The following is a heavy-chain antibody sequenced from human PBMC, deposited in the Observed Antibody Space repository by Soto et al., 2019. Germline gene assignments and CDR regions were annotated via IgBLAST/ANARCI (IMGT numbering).Heavy chain of an antibody. Sequence: QVQVFQSGAEVKKPGSSVRVSCKVSGGTLNSQSITWVRQAPGQGLEWMGGIIPMFGTPTDAQKFRGRVTISADTSTSTVYMELRSLSSQDTAIYYCAINEGRDVSNFDYWGQGTLVTVSS. CDR3: AINEGRDVSNFDY. CDR2: IIPMFGTP. V-gene: IGHV1-69*06. J-gene: IGHJ4*02. CDR1: GGTLNSQS. D-gene: IGHD2-15*01.